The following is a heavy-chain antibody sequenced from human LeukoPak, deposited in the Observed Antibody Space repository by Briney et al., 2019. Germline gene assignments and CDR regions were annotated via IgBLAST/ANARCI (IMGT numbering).Heavy chain of an antibody. V-gene: IGHV4-59*02. CDR1: GGSVSSHY. Sequence: SETLSLTCTVSGGSVSSHYWSWIRRPPGKGLEWIGYIYYSRSTIYSPSLQGRVTIKIDTSKNQFSLNLSSVTAADTAVYYCARDRWLGYWGQGTLVTVSS. J-gene: IGHJ4*02. CDR3: ARDRWLGY. CDR2: IYYSRST. D-gene: IGHD5-12*01.